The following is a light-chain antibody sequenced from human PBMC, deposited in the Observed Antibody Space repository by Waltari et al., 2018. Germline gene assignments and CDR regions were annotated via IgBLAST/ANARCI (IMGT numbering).Light chain of an antibody. V-gene: IGLV1-36*01. CDR3: SSWDDSLNAWV. CDR2: SDD. J-gene: IGLJ3*02. Sequence: QSVLTQPPSVSAGPRQRVTISCSGSTSNIGNNAVNWYQQFPGKAPKLLVYSDDLLPSGVSDRFSGSKSGTSGSLAISGLQSEDEADYYCSSWDDSLNAWVFGGGTKLTVL. CDR1: TSNIGNNA.